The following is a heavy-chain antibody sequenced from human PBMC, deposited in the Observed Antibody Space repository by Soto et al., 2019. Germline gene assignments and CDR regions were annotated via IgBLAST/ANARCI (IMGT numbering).Heavy chain of an antibody. CDR1: GFTFSGSE. CDR2: ISYDGDNK. J-gene: IGHJ5*02. V-gene: IGHV3-30*14. CDR3: ARASYFSEKIAYYAKSFKWFDP. Sequence: QVQLLESGGGVVQSGRSLRLSCAASGFTFSGSEMHWVRQAPGKGLEWVAFISYDGDNKYYADSVKGRFTVSRDNSRNTLHLQMDSLRPEDTAVYYCARASYFSEKIAYYAKSFKWFDPWGQGTLLTVSS. D-gene: IGHD3-16*01.